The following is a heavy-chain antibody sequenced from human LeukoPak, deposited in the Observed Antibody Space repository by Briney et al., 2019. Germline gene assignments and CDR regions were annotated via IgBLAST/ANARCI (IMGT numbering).Heavy chain of an antibody. D-gene: IGHD2-15*01. CDR1: GYTFTSYG. V-gene: IGHV7-4-1*02. J-gene: IGHJ5*02. CDR2: INTDTGKP. CDR3: ARGVGYCSDGACHFDP. Sequence: GASVKVSCKASGYTFTSYGISWVRQAPGQGPEWMGWINTDTGKPTYAQGFTGRFVFFLDTSVRTTYLQINSLKAEDTAVYYCARGVGYCSDGACHFDPWGQGTLVTVSS.